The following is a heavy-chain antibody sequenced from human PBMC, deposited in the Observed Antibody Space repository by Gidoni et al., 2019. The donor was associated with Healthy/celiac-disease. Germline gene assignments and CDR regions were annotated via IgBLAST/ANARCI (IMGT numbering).Heavy chain of an antibody. D-gene: IGHD6-13*01. CDR2: TRNKANSYTT. J-gene: IGHJ5*02. V-gene: IGHV3-72*01. CDR1: GFTFSDHY. CDR3: ARGGSSSS. Sequence: EVQLVESGGALVQPGGSLRLSCPASGFTFSDHYMDWVRQAPGKGPEWVGSTRNKANSYTTEYAASVKGRFTISRDDSKNSLYLQMNSLKTEDTAVYYCARGGSSSSWGQGTLVTVSS.